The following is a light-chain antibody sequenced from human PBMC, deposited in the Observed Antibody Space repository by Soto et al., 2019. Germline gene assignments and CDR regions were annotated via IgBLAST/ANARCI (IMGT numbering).Light chain of an antibody. CDR2: WAS. V-gene: IGKV4-1*01. CDR3: QQYLGTPGT. Sequence: DHVMTQSPDSLAVSLGERVTINCKSSQSVLYSSNNKNYLAWYQQKPGQPPKLLIYWASTRESGVPDRFSGSGSGTDFTLTISSLQAEDVAVYYCQQYLGTPGTFGPGTTVDIK. CDR1: QSVLYSSNNKNY. J-gene: IGKJ3*01.